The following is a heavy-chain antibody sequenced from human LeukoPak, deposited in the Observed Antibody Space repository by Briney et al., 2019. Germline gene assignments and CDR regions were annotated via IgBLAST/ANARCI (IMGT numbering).Heavy chain of an antibody. D-gene: IGHD5/OR15-5a*01. CDR1: GGSFSGYY. CDR3: ARWASTGISYFDY. Sequence: SETLSLTCAVYGGSFSGYYWSWIRQPPGKGLEWIGEINHSGSTNYNPSLKSRVTISVDTSKNQFSLKLRSVTAADSAVYYCARWASTGISYFDYWGQGTPVTVSS. CDR2: INHSGST. J-gene: IGHJ4*02. V-gene: IGHV4-34*01.